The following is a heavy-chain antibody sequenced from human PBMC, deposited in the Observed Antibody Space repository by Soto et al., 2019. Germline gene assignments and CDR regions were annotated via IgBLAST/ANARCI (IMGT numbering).Heavy chain of an antibody. Sequence: GESLKISCAASGFTVSSNYMSWVRQAPGKGLEWVSVIYSGGSTYYADSVKGRFTISRDNSKNTLYLQMNSLRAEDTAVYYCARQTGYDADSWFDPWGQGTLVTVSS. CDR3: ARQTGYDADSWFDP. CDR2: IYSGGST. D-gene: IGHD3-9*01. J-gene: IGHJ5*02. CDR1: GFTVSSNY. V-gene: IGHV3-66*04.